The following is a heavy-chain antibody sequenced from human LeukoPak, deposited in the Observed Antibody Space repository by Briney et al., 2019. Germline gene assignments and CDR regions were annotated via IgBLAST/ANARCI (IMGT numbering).Heavy chain of an antibody. Sequence: PGGSLRLSCAAPGFTFISYGMHWVRPAPGKGLEWVAFIRNDGSNKYYTDSVNVRLTISRDNSKNTLYLQMNSLKAEDTAVYYCATLDTYDSSGYYFDYWGQGTLVTVSS. CDR3: ATLDTYDSSGYYFDY. J-gene: IGHJ4*02. V-gene: IGHV3-30*02. CDR2: IRNDGSNK. D-gene: IGHD3-22*01. CDR1: GFTFISYG.